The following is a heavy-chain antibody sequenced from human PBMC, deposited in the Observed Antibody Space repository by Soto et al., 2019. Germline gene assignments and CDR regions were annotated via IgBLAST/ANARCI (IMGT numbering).Heavy chain of an antibody. V-gene: IGHV4-30-2*01. D-gene: IGHD5-12*01. Sequence: QLQLQESGSGLVKPSQTLSLTCAVSGGSISSGGYSWSWIRQPPGKGLEWIGYIYHSGSTYYNPPLERRVTISVDRSKNQFSRKLSSVTAADTAVYYCAAGGGLPRYYWGQGTLVTVSS. CDR2: IYHSGST. CDR3: AAGGGLPRYY. CDR1: GGSISSGGYS. J-gene: IGHJ4*02.